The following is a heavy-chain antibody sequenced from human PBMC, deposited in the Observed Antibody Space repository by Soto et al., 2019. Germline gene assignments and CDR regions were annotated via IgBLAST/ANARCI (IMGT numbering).Heavy chain of an antibody. D-gene: IGHD3-3*01. J-gene: IGHJ4*02. CDR1: GGTFSSYA. Sequence: QVQLVQSGAEVKKPGSSVKVSCKASGGTFSSYAISWVRQAPGQGLEWMGGIIPIFGTANYAQKFQGRVTITADKSTSTAYMELSSLRSEDTAVYYCARGSWGGVVITRGDYFDYWGQGTLVTVSS. CDR3: ARGSWGGVVITRGDYFDY. CDR2: IIPIFGTA. V-gene: IGHV1-69*06.